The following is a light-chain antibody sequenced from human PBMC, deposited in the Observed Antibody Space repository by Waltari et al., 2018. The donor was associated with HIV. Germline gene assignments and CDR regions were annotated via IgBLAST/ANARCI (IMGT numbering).Light chain of an antibody. V-gene: IGLV7-43*01. Sequence: QTVVTQEPSLTVSPGGTVTLTCASSTGAVTSAYYPNWFRRKPGQAPRALIYSTTYKHSGTPVRFSGSLLGGKAALTLSGVQPEDEAEYYCQLYYDGAWVFGGGTKLTVL. J-gene: IGLJ3*02. CDR3: QLYYDGAWV. CDR1: TGAVTSAYY. CDR2: STT.